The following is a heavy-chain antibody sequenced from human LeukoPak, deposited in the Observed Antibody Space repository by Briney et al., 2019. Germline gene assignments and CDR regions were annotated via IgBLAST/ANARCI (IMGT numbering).Heavy chain of an antibody. V-gene: IGHV3-48*01. CDR3: ARVYDFWSGYSFDY. D-gene: IGHD3-3*01. Sequence: GGSLRLSCTASGFTFSSYSMNWVRQAPGKGLEWVSYISSSSSTIYYADSVKGRFTISRDNAKNSLYLQMNSLRAEDTAVYYCARVYDFWSGYSFDYWGQGTLVTVSS. CDR2: ISSSSSTI. CDR1: GFTFSSYS. J-gene: IGHJ4*02.